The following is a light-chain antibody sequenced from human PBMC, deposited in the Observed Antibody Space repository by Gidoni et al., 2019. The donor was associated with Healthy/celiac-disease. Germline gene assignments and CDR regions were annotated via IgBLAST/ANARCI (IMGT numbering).Light chain of an antibody. J-gene: IGKJ4*01. CDR2: GAS. Sequence: IVMTQFPATLSVSPGERATLSCRASQSVSSNLAWYQQKPGQAPRLLIYGASTRATGIPARFSGSGSGTEFTLTISSLQSEDCAVYYCQQYNNWPPLTFGGGTKVEIK. CDR3: QQYNNWPPLT. CDR1: QSVSSN. V-gene: IGKV3-15*01.